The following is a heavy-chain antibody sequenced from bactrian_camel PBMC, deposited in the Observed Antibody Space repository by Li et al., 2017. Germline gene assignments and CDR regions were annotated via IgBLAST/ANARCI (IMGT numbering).Heavy chain of an antibody. Sequence: HVQLVESGGGSVQAGGSLSISCAASGYTDKTLCMGWFRQAPGKEREGVATIDAGEITRINYADSVKGRFTISRDNAKNTLYLHLNSLKTEDTAMYYCTKDSTDGGWASTYWGQGTQVTVS. CDR2: IDAGEITRI. J-gene: IGHJ4*01. CDR3: TKDSTDGGWASTY. CDR1: GYTDKTLC. D-gene: IGHD7*01. V-gene: IGHV3S1*01.